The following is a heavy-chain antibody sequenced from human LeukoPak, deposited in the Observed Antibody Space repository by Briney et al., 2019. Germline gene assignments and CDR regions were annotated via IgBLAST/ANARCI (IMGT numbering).Heavy chain of an antibody. Sequence: GGSLRLSCAASGFTFSSYWMSWVRQAPGKGLEWVANIKQDGSEKYYVDSVKGRFTISRDNAKNSLYLQMNSLRAEDTAVYYCARTTYYYGSGSYNFDYWGQGTLVTVSS. D-gene: IGHD3-10*01. V-gene: IGHV3-7*01. J-gene: IGHJ4*02. CDR2: IKQDGSEK. CDR3: ARTTYYYGSGSYNFDY. CDR1: GFTFSSYW.